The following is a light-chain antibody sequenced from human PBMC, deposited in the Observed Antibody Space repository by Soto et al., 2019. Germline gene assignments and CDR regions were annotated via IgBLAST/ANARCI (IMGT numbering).Light chain of an antibody. CDR1: QSISTY. V-gene: IGKV1-39*01. CDR3: QQRSNWPPIT. Sequence: IQMTQSPSSVSASVGDRVTITCRASQSISTYLNWYQQKPGKAPKLLIYLASSLQSGVPSRFSGSGSGTDFTLTISSLEPEDFAVYYCQQRSNWPPITFGQGTRLEIK. J-gene: IGKJ5*01. CDR2: LAS.